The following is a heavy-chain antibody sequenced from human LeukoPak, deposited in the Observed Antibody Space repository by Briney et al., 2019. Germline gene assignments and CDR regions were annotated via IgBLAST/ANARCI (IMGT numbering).Heavy chain of an antibody. CDR3: ARGSVLDAFDI. J-gene: IGHJ3*02. CDR1: GFTVSSNY. V-gene: IGHV3-53*04. CDR2: IYSGGST. Sequence: GGSLRLSCAASGFTVSSNYMSWVRQAPGKGLEWVSVIYSGGSTYYADSVKGRFTFSRHNSKNTLYLQMNSLRPEDTAVHYCARGSVLDAFDIWGQGTMVTVSS.